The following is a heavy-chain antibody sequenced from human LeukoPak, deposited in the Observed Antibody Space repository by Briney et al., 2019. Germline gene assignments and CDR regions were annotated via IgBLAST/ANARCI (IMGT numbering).Heavy chain of an antibody. V-gene: IGHV1-2*02. J-gene: IGHJ4*02. Sequence: ATVKVSCKASGYTFTGYYMHWVRQAPGQGLEWMGWINPNSGGTNYAQKFQGRVTMTRDTSISIAYMELSRLRSDDTAVYYCARSYDSSGYSDYWGQGTLVTVSS. CDR3: ARSYDSSGYSDY. D-gene: IGHD3-22*01. CDR1: GYTFTGYY. CDR2: INPNSGGT.